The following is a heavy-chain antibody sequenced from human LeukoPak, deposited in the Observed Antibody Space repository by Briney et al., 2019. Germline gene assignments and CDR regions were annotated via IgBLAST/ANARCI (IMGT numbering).Heavy chain of an antibody. CDR2: ISGSGGST. V-gene: IGHV3-23*01. CDR1: GLSFSTYA. CDR3: VRGGGYSGNLFYFDS. J-gene: IGHJ4*02. Sequence: GGSLRLSCAASGLSFSTYAMSWVRQVPGKGLEWVSGISGSGGSTYYADSVKGRFTISRDNSKNTLDLQMTTLRADDTAVFYCVRGGGYSGNLFYFDSWGQGTPVTVSS. D-gene: IGHD5-12*01.